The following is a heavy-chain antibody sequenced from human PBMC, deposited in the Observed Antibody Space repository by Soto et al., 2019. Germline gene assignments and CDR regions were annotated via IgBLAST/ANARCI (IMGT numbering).Heavy chain of an antibody. V-gene: IGHV1-46*04. CDR3: ARGEYGDYDYYNAMDV. D-gene: IGHD4-17*01. Sequence: QVQLVQSGAEVKKPGASVTVSCKASGYSFTSFYIHWVRQAPGQGLEWMGRINPSGGRTTYAQTLQGRVTMTSDTSTSTVYMELSSLRSEDTAVYYCARGEYGDYDYYNAMDVWGQGTTVTASS. J-gene: IGHJ6*02. CDR1: GYSFTSFY. CDR2: INPSGGRT.